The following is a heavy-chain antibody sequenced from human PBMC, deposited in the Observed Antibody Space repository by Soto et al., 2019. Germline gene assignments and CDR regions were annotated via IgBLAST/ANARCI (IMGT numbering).Heavy chain of an antibody. J-gene: IGHJ6*02. V-gene: IGHV4-39*01. CDR2: IYYSGST. Sequence: SETVSLTCTVSGGSISSSSYYWGWIRQPPGKGLEWIGSIYYSGSTYYNPSLKSRVTISVDTSKNQFSLKLSSVTAADTAVYYCAKNDFWTASLGMDVWGQGTTVTVSS. D-gene: IGHD3-3*01. CDR3: AKNDFWTASLGMDV. CDR1: GGSISSSSYY.